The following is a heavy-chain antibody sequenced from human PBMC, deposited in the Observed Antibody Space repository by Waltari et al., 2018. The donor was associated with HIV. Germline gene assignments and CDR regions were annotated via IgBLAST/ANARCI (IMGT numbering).Heavy chain of an antibody. CDR2: IYTGGST. CDR3: AREGYSSGWYSPGDY. D-gene: IGHD6-19*01. V-gene: IGHV4-61*02. Sequence: QVQLQESGPGLVKPSQTLSLTCTVSGGSISSGSYYWSWIRQPAGKGLEWIGRIYTGGSTDDNPYLKSRVTMSVDTSKNHFSLKLSSVTAADTAVYYCAREGYSSGWYSPGDYWGQGTLVTVSS. CDR1: GGSISSGSYY. J-gene: IGHJ4*02.